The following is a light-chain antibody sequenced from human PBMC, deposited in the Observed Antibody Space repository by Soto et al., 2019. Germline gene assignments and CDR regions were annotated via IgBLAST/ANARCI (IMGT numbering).Light chain of an antibody. CDR3: QQSYSTPRT. CDR2: AAS. J-gene: IGKJ4*01. Sequence: DIQMTQSPSSRSASVGDRVTITCRASQSISSYLNWYQQKPGKAPKLLIYAASSLQSGVPSRFSGSGSGTDFTLTISSLQPEDFATYYCQQSYSTPRTFGGGTKVDIK. CDR1: QSISSY. V-gene: IGKV1-39*01.